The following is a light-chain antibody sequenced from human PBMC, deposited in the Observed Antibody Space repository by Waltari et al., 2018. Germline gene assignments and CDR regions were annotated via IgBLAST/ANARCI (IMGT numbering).Light chain of an antibody. CDR3: QRYNSYPIT. CDR1: QTIVSW. J-gene: IGKJ3*01. Sequence: DIQKTQSPSTLSASLGNRVPLTSRASQTIVSWLAWYQQKPGKAPKLLIYEATSLESGVPSRFSASGSGTEFTLTISSLQPDDFATYYCQRYNSYPITFGPGTKVDI. V-gene: IGKV1-5*03. CDR2: EAT.